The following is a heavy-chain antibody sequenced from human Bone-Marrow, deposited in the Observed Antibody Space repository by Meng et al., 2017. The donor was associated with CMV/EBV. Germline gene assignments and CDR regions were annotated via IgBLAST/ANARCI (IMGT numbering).Heavy chain of an antibody. V-gene: IGHV4-34*01. CDR1: GGSFSGYY. Sequence: QGQLQQWGAGLLKPSETLSPTCAVYGGSFSGYYWSWIRQPPGKGLEWIGEINHSGSTNYNPSLKSRVTISVDTSKNQFSLKLSSVTAADTAVYYCARANGLTYYDFGRGWFDPWGQGTLATVSS. D-gene: IGHD3-3*01. CDR2: INHSGST. CDR3: ARANGLTYYDFGRGWFDP. J-gene: IGHJ5*02.